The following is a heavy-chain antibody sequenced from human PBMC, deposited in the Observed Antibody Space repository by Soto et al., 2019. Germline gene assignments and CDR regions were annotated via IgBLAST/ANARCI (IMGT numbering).Heavy chain of an antibody. CDR2: INPNSGGT. CDR1: GYTFTGYY. CDR3: ARDNPIAAALDY. V-gene: IGHV1-2*04. J-gene: IGHJ4*02. D-gene: IGHD6-13*01. Sequence: ASVKVSCKASGYTFTGYYMHWVRQAPGQGLEWMGWINPNSGGTNYARKFQGWVTMTRDTSISTAYMELSRLRSDDTAVYYCARDNPIAAALDYWGQGTLVTVSS.